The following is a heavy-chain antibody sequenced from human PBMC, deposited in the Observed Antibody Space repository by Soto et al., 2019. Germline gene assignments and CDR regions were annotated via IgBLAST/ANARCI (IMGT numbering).Heavy chain of an antibody. CDR2: VSTNDDRT. V-gene: IGHV1-18*01. CDR1: GYTFTAYG. CDR3: ARELNPESSAYYSFAF. D-gene: IGHD3-22*01. J-gene: IGHJ4*02. Sequence: QVQMVQSGPEVKMPGASVKVSCKTSGYTFTAYGLAWLRQAPGQRPEWMGWVSTNDDRTNYARNFQGRVTMTTDRSTTTTSMELRSLGTDDTAVYYCARELNPESSAYYSFAFWGQGTLVTVSS.